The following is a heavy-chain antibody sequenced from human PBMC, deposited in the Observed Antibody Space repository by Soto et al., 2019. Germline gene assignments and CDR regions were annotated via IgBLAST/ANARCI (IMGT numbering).Heavy chain of an antibody. V-gene: IGHV1-18*01. CDR1: GYIFSAYV. J-gene: IGHJ4*02. Sequence: ASLKRYCKSAGYIFSAYVRAWPRQAPGQRPEWMGWVSTNDDRTNYAQKFQGRVTMTTDRSTTTTSMELRSLRPDDTAVYYCARELNTESSAYYSFAFWGQGTLVTVSS. CDR3: ARELNTESSAYYSFAF. CDR2: VSTNDDRT. D-gene: IGHD3-22*01.